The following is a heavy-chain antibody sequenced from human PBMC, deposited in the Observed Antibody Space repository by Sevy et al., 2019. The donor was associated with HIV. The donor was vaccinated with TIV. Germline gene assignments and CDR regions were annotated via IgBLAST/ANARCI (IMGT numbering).Heavy chain of an antibody. CDR3: AKDINRGCDGVNCYSYYYYFYGLDV. CDR2: VSWNSRNI. CDR1: GFPFNDHA. V-gene: IGHV3-9*01. Sequence: GGSLRLSCAASGFPFNDHAMHWVRQVPGKGLEWVSGVSWNSRNIGYADSVKGRFPISRDNARHFLYLEMNSLRPEDTALYYCAKDINRGCDGVNCYSYYYYFYGLDVWGQGTTVTVSS. D-gene: IGHD2-21*01. J-gene: IGHJ6*02.